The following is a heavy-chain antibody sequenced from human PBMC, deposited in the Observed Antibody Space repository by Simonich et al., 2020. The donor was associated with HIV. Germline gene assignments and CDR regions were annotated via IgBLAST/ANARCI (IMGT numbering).Heavy chain of an antibody. CDR2: ISYDEINK. CDR1: GFTLSSNA. Sequence: QVQLVESGGGVVQPGRSLRLSCAASGFTLSSNAMHWVRPAQGKGLEWVAIISYDEINKYYADSVKGRFTISSDNSKTTLYLQINSLRAEDTAVYYCARGKPIQHWGQGTLVTVSS. D-gene: IGHD3-3*01. CDR3: ARGKPIQH. J-gene: IGHJ1*01. V-gene: IGHV3-30*07.